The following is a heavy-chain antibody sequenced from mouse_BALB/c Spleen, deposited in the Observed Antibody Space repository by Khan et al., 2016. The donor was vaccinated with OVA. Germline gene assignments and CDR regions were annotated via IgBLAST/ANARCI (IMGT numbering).Heavy chain of an antibody. CDR3: ARSGTISTVAVTDLDF. Sequence: EVQLQESGPGLVKPSQSLSLTCTVTGYAITSDYAWNWIRQFPGNKLEWMGYIKYSGSTSYNPSLKSRISITRDTSKNQFFLQLKSVTSEDTATYYCARSGTISTVAVTDLDFWGQGTTLTVSS. CDR2: IKYSGST. CDR1: GYAITSDYA. D-gene: IGHD1-1*01. J-gene: IGHJ2*01. V-gene: IGHV3-2*02.